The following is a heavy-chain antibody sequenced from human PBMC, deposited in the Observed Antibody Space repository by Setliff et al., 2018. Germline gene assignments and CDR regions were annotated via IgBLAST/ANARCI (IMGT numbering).Heavy chain of an antibody. Sequence: VKVSCKASGGTFSSDVITWVRQAPGQGLEWMGRLIPILRKTNYAENFQGRVSITADGSTDTVHMEVTSLRTEDTAVYYCARELRSPFWHIDFWGQGTLVTVSS. D-gene: IGHD3-16*01. CDR2: LIPILRKT. J-gene: IGHJ4*02. CDR1: GGTFSSDV. CDR3: ARELRSPFWHIDF. V-gene: IGHV1-69*13.